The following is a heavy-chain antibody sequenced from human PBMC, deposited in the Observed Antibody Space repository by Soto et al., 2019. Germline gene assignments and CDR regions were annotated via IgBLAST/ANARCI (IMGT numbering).Heavy chain of an antibody. CDR2: INAGNGNT. CDR3: AAVPRYNWNYC. CDR1: GYTFTSYA. Sequence: GASVKVSCKASGYTFTSYAMHWVRQAPGQRLEWMGWINAGNGNTKYSQKLQGRVTITRDTSASTAYMELSSLRSEDTAVYYCAAVPRYNWNYCWGQGSLVTVSS. V-gene: IGHV1-3*01. J-gene: IGHJ4*02. D-gene: IGHD1-7*01.